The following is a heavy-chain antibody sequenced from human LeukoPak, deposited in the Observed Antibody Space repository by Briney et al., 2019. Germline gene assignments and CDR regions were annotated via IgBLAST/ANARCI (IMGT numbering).Heavy chain of an antibody. CDR1: GFTFSNYA. J-gene: IGHJ4*02. CDR3: AKGKEGYFDY. CDR2: ISYDGNKK. D-gene: IGHD3-10*01. V-gene: IGHV3-30-3*01. Sequence: GGSLRLSCASSGFTFSNYAIHWVRQAPGRGLEWVAVISYDGNKKYYADSVKGRFTISRDNSKNTLYLQMNSLRAEDTAVYYCAKGKEGYFDYWGQGTLVTVSS.